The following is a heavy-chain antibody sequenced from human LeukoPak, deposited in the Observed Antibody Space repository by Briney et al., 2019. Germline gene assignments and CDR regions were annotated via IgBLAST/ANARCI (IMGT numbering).Heavy chain of an antibody. CDR1: GGSISSYY. Sequence: TSETLSLTCTVSGGSISSYYWSWIRQPPGKGLEWIGYIYYSGSTNYNPSLKSRVTISVDTSKNQFSLKLSSVTPADTAVCYCARDLVTPPGVFYIGGKGKRVTVSS. J-gene: IGHJ3*02. CDR2: IYYSGST. D-gene: IGHD2-21*02. CDR3: ARDLVTPPGVFYI. V-gene: IGHV4-59*01.